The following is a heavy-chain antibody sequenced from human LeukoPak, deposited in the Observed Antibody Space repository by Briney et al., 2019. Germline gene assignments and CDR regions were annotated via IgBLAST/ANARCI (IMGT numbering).Heavy chain of an antibody. J-gene: IGHJ4*02. Sequence: GGSQRLSCAASGFTFSNYWMSWVRQAPGKGLEWVADIKQDGSEKYYMDSVKGRFTISRDNSKITLYLQMNSLRAEDTAVYYCAKSYNGYESKPDYWGQGTLVTVSS. D-gene: IGHD5-12*01. CDR2: IKQDGSEK. CDR3: AKSYNGYESKPDY. CDR1: GFTFSNYW. V-gene: IGHV3-7*03.